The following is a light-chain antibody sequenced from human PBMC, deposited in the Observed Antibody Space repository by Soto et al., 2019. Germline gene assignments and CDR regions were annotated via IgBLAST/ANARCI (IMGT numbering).Light chain of an antibody. CDR2: AAS. Sequence: DIPLTQSPSFLSASVGDRVTITGRAMQDISSDLAWDQQRRGKVPRFLAPAASTLQSGVPPRFSATRSGTTFPLTISSLQPEDIATYYCQQLNSFPRTFGQGPKVEV. V-gene: IGKV1-9*01. CDR3: QQLNSFPRT. CDR1: QDISSD. J-gene: IGKJ1*01.